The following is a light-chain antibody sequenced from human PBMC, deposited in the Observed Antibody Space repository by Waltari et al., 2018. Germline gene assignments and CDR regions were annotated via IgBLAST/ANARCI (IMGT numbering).Light chain of an antibody. V-gene: IGKV1-5*03. Sequence: DIQMTQSPSTLSASVGDRVTITCRASQSLDNWLAGYQQKPGEAPKLLIYYTSTLQSGVPSRFSGSASGTEFTLTISNLQPDDFAVYYCQQYNRWPRTFGQGTKVEIK. CDR1: QSLDNW. J-gene: IGKJ1*01. CDR2: YTS. CDR3: QQYNRWPRT.